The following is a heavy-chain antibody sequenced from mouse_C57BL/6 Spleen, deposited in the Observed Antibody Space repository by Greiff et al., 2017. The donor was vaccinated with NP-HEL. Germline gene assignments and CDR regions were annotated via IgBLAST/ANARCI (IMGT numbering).Heavy chain of an antibody. CDR1: GFTFSDYG. D-gene: IGHD1-1*01. V-gene: IGHV5-17*01. Sequence: EVKLMESGGGLVKPGGSLKLSCAASGFTFSDYGMHWVRQAPEKGLEWVAYISSGSSTIYSADTVKGRFTISRDNAKTTLFLQMTSLRSEDTAIYYCARNYYYGSRYYYAMDYWGQGTSVTVSS. CDR3: ARNYYYGSRYYYAMDY. J-gene: IGHJ4*01. CDR2: ISSGSSTI.